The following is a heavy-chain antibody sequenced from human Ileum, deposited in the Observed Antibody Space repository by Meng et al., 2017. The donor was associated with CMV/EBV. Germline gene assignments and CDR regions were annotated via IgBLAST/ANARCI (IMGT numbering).Heavy chain of an antibody. CDR1: GFIFSSYW. CDR3: ARVRYGAFDI. Sequence: GGSLRLSCTASGFIFSSYWMSWVRQAPGKGLEWVANIKQDGSENYYADSLKDRFTMSRDTSKNTVYLQVNGLRPEDTAVYYCARVRYGAFDIWGQGTMVTVSS. D-gene: IGHD1-14*01. CDR2: IKQDGSEN. V-gene: IGHV3-7*01. J-gene: IGHJ3*02.